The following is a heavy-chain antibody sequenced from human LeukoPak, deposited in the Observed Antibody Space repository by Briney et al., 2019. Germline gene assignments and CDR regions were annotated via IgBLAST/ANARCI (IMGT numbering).Heavy chain of an antibody. D-gene: IGHD2-15*01. CDR1: GYTFTSYG. Sequence: GASVKVSCKASGYTFTSYGISWVRQAPGQGLEWMGWMSAYNGNTNYAQKLQGRVTMTTDTSTSTAYMELRSLRSDDTAVYYCARGGRLGYCSGGSCYSSFDPWGQGTLVTVSS. CDR3: ARGGRLGYCSGGSCYSSFDP. CDR2: MSAYNGNT. V-gene: IGHV1-18*01. J-gene: IGHJ5*02.